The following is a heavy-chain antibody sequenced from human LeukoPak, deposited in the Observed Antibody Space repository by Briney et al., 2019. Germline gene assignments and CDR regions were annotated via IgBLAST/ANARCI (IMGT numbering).Heavy chain of an antibody. J-gene: IGHJ4*02. Sequence: GGSLRLSCAASGFTFSSFAMTWVRQAPGKGLEWVSAISGSGTNTYCADSVKGRFTISRDNSKNTLYLQMNSLGAGDTAIYYCAKARTTVTTPHYWGQGTLVTVSS. V-gene: IGHV3-23*01. D-gene: IGHD4-17*01. CDR2: ISGSGTNT. CDR1: GFTFSSFA. CDR3: AKARTTVTTPHY.